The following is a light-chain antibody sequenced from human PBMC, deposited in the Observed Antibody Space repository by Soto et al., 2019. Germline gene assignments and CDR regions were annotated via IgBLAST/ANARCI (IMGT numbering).Light chain of an antibody. CDR2: STR. V-gene: IGLV8-61*01. CDR1: SGSVSTANN. CDR3: ALFMGNGISV. Sequence: QTVVTQESSFSVSPGGTVTLTCGLISGSVSTANNPNWYQQTPGQAPRTLIYSTRTRSSGVPDRFSGSILGNKAALTITGAQADDESHYYGALFMGNGISVFGTGSKVSDL. J-gene: IGLJ1*01.